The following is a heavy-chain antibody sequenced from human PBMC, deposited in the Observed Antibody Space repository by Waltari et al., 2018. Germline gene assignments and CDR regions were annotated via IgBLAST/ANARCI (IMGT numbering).Heavy chain of an antibody. J-gene: IGHJ4*02. V-gene: IGHV3-30*01. CDR1: GFTFSSYA. CDR2: ISYDGSNK. Sequence: QVQLVESGGGVVQPGRSLRLSCAASGFTFSSYAMHWVRQAPGRGVGWVAVISYDGSNKYYADSVKGRFTISRDKSKNTLYLQMNSLRAEDTAVYYCASGDCSGGSCSGYWGQGTLVTVSS. D-gene: IGHD2-15*01. CDR3: ASGDCSGGSCSGY.